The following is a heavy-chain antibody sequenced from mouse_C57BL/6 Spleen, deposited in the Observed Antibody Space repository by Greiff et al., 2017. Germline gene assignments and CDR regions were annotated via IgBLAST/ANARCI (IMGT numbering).Heavy chain of an antibody. CDR3: STSRRRGYAKGD. D-gene: IGHD2-1*01. V-gene: IGHV1-7*01. J-gene: IGHJ4*01. CDR2: INPSNGYT. CDR1: GYTFTSYW. Sequence: QVQLQQSGAELAKPGASVKLSCKASGYTFTSYWMHWVNQRPGQGLEWIGYINPSNGYTNYNQKFKDKATLTADKSSSTAYMQLSSLTYEDSAVYYCSTSRRRGYAKGDWGTATSVT.